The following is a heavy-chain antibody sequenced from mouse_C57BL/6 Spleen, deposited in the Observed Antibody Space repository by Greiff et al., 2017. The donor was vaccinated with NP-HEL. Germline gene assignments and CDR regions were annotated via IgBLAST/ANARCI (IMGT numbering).Heavy chain of an antibody. J-gene: IGHJ4*01. CDR3: ARRGYDKDYYAMDY. Sequence: VQLQESGAELVKPGASVKMSCKASGYTFTSYWITWVKQRPGQGLEWIGDIYPGSGSTNYNEKFKSKATLTVDTSSSTAYMQLSSLTSEDSAVYYCARRGYDKDYYAMDYWGQGTSVTVSS. CDR2: IYPGSGST. D-gene: IGHD3-1*01. V-gene: IGHV1-55*01. CDR1: GYTFTSYW.